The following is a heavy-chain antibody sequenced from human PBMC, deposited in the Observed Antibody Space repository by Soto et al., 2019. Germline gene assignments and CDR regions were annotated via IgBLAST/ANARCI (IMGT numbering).Heavy chain of an antibody. Sequence: LSLTRSVSDGSIISYYWSWILQPPGKGLEWIGYIYYSGSTNYNPSLKSRVTISVDTSKNQFSLKLSSVTAADTAVYYCARRKAAQDYYYYMDVWGKGTTVTVSS. D-gene: IGHD6-6*01. CDR3: ARRKAAQDYYYYMDV. V-gene: IGHV4-59*08. CDR1: DGSIISYY. CDR2: IYYSGST. J-gene: IGHJ6*03.